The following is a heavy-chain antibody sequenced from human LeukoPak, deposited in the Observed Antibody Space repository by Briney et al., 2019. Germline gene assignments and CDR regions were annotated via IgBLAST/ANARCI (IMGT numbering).Heavy chain of an antibody. Sequence: GGSLRLSCAASGFTFSSYAMSWVRQAPGKGLEWVSAVSGISNGTYYADSVKGRFTISRDNSKNTLYLQMNSLRAEATAVYYCARGHYYYDSSGYLRDYDAFDIWGQGTMVTVSS. D-gene: IGHD3-22*01. J-gene: IGHJ3*02. CDR2: VSGISNGT. V-gene: IGHV3-23*01. CDR1: GFTFSSYA. CDR3: ARGHYYYDSSGYLRDYDAFDI.